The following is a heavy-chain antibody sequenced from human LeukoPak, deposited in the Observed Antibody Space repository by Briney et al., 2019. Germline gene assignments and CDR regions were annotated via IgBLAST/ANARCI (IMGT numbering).Heavy chain of an antibody. CDR2: ISSSSSYT. Sequence: PGGSLRLSCAASGFTFSDYYMSWIRQAPGKGLEWVSYISSSSSYTTYADSVKGRFTISRDNAKNSLYLQMNSLRAEDTAVYCCARGMTAMVLFDIWGQGTMVTVSS. J-gene: IGHJ3*02. V-gene: IGHV3-11*06. D-gene: IGHD5-18*01. CDR1: GFTFSDYY. CDR3: ARGMTAMVLFDI.